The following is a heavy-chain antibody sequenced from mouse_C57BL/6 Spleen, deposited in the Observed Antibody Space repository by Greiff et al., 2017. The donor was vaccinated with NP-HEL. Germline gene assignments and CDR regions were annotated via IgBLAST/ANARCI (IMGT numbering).Heavy chain of an antibody. Sequence: EVQLQQSGPELVKPGASVKISCKASGYTFTDYYMNWVKQSHGKSLEWIGDINPNNGGTSYNQKFKGKATLTVDKSSSTAYMELRSLTSEDSAVYYCARCDSTMITNYYAMDYWGQGTSVTVSS. J-gene: IGHJ4*01. CDR1: GYTFTDYY. CDR2: INPNNGGT. CDR3: ARCDSTMITNYYAMDY. D-gene: IGHD2-4*01. V-gene: IGHV1-26*01.